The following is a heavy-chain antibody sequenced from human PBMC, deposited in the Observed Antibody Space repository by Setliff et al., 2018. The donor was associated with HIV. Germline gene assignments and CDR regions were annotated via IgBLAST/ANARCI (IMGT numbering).Heavy chain of an antibody. D-gene: IGHD2-2*01. CDR3: RWGPAAIWDAFDI. CDR2: IIPIFGTA. Sequence: GASVKVSCKASGGTFSSYAISWVRQAPGQGLEWMGGIIPIFGTANYAQKFQGRVTITTDESTSTAYMELGSLRSEDTAVYYCRWGPAAIWDAFDIWGQGTMVTVSS. V-gene: IGHV1-69*05. CDR1: GGTFSSYA. J-gene: IGHJ3*02.